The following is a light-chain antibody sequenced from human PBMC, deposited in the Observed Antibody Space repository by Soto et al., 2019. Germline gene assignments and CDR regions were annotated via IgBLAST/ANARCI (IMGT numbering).Light chain of an antibody. Sequence: DIQMTQSPSSLSASVGDTVSITCRASQAIDKYVAWYQQRPGEVPKLLIFATSTLQSGVPSRFSCSGSGTHFTLTITGLQPEDFATYTCQKYGSAPRTFGQGNRVDI. CDR1: QAIDKY. CDR3: QKYGSAPRT. V-gene: IGKV1-27*01. CDR2: ATS. J-gene: IGKJ1*01.